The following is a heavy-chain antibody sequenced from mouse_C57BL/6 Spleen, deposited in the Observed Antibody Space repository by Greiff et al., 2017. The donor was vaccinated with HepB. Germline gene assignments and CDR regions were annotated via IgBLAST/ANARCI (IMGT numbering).Heavy chain of an antibody. J-gene: IGHJ2*01. CDR2: IDPSDSYT. V-gene: IGHV1-69*01. CDR3: ARGDSFSDY. Sequence: QVQLQQSGAELVMPGASVKLSCKASGYTFTSYWMHWVKQRPGQGLEWIGEIDPSDSYTNYNQKFKGKSTLTVDKSSSTAYMQLSSLTSEDSAVYYCARGDSFSDYWGQGTTLTVSS. CDR1: GYTFTSYW.